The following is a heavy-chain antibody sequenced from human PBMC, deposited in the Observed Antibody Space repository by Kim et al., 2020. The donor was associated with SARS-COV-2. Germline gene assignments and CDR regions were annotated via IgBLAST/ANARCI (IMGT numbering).Heavy chain of an antibody. CDR2: IIPIFGTA. Sequence: SVKVSCKASGGTFSSYAISWVRQAPGQGLEWMGGIIPIFGTANYAQKFQGRVTITADKSTSTAYMELSSLRSEDTAAYYCAREQWQGGTFDYWGQGTLVTVSS. CDR1: GGTFSSYA. V-gene: IGHV1-69*06. J-gene: IGHJ4*02. D-gene: IGHD6-19*01. CDR3: AREQWQGGTFDY.